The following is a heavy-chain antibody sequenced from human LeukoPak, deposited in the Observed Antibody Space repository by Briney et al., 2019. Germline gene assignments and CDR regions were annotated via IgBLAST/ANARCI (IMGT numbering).Heavy chain of an antibody. CDR1: GFTFTSFT. CDR2: IWSDGSNS. V-gene: IGHV3-33*01. CDR3: TRENLAGRQYFDS. J-gene: IGHJ4*02. Sequence: PGRSLRLSCAASGFTFTSFTMHWVRQAPGKGLEWVALIWSDGSNSGYADSVKGRFTISRDNSKNTVSLQMNRLTAEDTAVYYCTRENLAGRQYFDSWGQGTLVTVPS.